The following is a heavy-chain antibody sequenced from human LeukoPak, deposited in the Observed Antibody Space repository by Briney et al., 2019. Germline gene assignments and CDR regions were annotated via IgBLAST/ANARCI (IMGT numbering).Heavy chain of an antibody. CDR1: GGSITSVSYS. CDR3: AREKIGYYDSSGRGWFDP. V-gene: IGHV4-61*02. D-gene: IGHD3-22*01. J-gene: IGHJ5*02. Sequence: PSETPSLTCTVSGGSITSVSYSWSWIRQPAGKGLEWIGRIYSSGSTNYNPSLKSRVTISVDTSKKQFSLKLNSVTAADTAVYYCAREKIGYYDSSGRGWFDPWGQGTLVTVSS. CDR2: IYSSGST.